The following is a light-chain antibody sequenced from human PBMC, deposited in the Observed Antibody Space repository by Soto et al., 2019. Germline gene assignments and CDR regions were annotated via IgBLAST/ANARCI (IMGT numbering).Light chain of an antibody. CDR3: QQYYSYPRIT. Sequence: AIRMTQSPYSLSASTGDRVTITCRASQGISSYLAWYQQKPGKAPKLLIYAASTLQSGVPSRFSGSGSGTDFTLTISFLQSEDFATYYCQQYYSYPRITFGPGTKVDIK. V-gene: IGKV1-8*01. CDR1: QGISSY. J-gene: IGKJ3*01. CDR2: AAS.